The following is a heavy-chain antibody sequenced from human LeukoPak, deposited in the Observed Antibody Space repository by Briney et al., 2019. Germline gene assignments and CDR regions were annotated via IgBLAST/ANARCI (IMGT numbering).Heavy chain of an antibody. J-gene: IGHJ4*02. Sequence: ASVKVSCKASGYSFTGNYMHWVRQAPGQGFEWMGWINPNTGGTNYAQKFKGRVLMTRDTSISTAYLELSSLKSDDTAVYYCARVGYCSRGVCYTYDYWGQGTQVTVSS. CDR3: ARVGYCSRGVCYTYDY. V-gene: IGHV1-2*02. CDR1: GYSFTGNY. CDR2: INPNTGGT. D-gene: IGHD2-8*01.